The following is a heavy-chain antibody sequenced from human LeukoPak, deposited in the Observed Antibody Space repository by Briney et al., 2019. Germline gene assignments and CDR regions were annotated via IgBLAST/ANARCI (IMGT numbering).Heavy chain of an antibody. V-gene: IGHV3-48*04. CDR1: GFTFSSYS. J-gene: IGHJ4*02. CDR3: ARGLGATTGGSGY. CDR2: ISSSSSTI. Sequence: PGGSLRLSCTASGFTFSSYSMNWVRQAPGKGLEWVSYISSSSSTIYYADSVKGRFTISGDDAKNSLYLQMNSLRADDTAVYYCARGLGATTGGSGYWGQGTLVTVSS. D-gene: IGHD1-26*01.